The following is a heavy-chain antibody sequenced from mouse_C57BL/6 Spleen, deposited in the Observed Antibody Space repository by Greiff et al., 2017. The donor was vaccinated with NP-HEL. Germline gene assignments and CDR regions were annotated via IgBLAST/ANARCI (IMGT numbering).Heavy chain of an antibody. Sequence: EVQVVESGGDLVKPGGSLKLSCAASGFTFSSYGMSWVRQTPDKRLEWVATISSGGSYTYYPDSVKGRFTISRDNAKNTLYLQMSSLKSEDTAMYYCARSNDYDGFDYWGQGTTLTVSS. CDR1: GFTFSSYG. J-gene: IGHJ2*01. D-gene: IGHD2-4*01. V-gene: IGHV5-6*01. CDR2: ISSGGSYT. CDR3: ARSNDYDGFDY.